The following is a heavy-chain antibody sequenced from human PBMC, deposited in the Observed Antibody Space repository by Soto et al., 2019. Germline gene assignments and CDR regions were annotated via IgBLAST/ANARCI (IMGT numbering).Heavy chain of an antibody. CDR2: IWYDGSNK. J-gene: IGHJ4*02. CDR1: GFTFSSYG. CDR3: ARDMKATIDY. V-gene: IGHV3-33*01. D-gene: IGHD5-12*01. Sequence: QVQLVESGGGVVQPGRSLRLSCAASGFTFSSYGMHWVRQAPGKGLEWVAVIWYDGSNKYYADSVKGRFTISRDNSKNTLYLQMNSLRAEDTAVYYWARDMKATIDYWGQGTLVTVSS.